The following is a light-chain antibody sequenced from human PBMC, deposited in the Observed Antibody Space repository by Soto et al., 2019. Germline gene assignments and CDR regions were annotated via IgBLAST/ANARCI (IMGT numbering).Light chain of an antibody. J-gene: IGLJ1*01. CDR3: NSFRVTHLYV. Sequence: QAVLTQPASVSGCRRQTITISCTGTSSDIGGYNAVSWYQHHPGKAPKLIIYEVTHRPSGVSDRFSASKSGNTASLTISGLQAEDEADYYCNSFRVTHLYVFAPGLKVALL. CDR1: SSDIGGYNA. V-gene: IGLV2-14*01. CDR2: EVT.